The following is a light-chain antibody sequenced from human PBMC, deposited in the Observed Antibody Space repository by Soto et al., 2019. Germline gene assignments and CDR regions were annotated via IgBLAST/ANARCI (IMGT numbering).Light chain of an antibody. CDR3: QQSYSSPRT. CDR1: QSVNRF. Sequence: DIQMTQSPSSLSASVGDRVSITCRAGQSVNRFLNWYQQKPGKAPKLLIYGASSLQSGVPSSFSGSGSGTGLTLTIGSLQPEHFATFYCQQSYSSPRTLGQGPKVEIK. J-gene: IGKJ1*01. V-gene: IGKV1-39*01. CDR2: GAS.